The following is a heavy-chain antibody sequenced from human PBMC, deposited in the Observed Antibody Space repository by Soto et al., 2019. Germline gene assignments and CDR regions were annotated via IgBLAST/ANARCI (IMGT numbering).Heavy chain of an antibody. CDR1: GGTFSSYA. D-gene: IGHD3-22*01. CDR2: IIPIFGTA. V-gene: IGHV1-69*01. J-gene: IGHJ6*02. Sequence: QVQLVQSGAEVKKPGSSVKVSCKASGGTFSSYAISWVRQAPGQGLEWMGGIIPIFGTANYAQKFQGRVTITADESTRTAYMELSSLRSEDTAVYYCASSHPTYHYDSSGYNGMDVWGQGTTVTVSS. CDR3: ASSHPTYHYDSSGYNGMDV.